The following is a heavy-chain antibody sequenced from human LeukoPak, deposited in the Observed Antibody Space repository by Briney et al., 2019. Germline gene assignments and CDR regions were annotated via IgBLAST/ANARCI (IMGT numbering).Heavy chain of an antibody. J-gene: IGHJ5*02. Sequence: SETLSLTCTVSGGPISSYYWSWIRQPPGKGLEWIGYIYYSGSTNYNPSLKSRVTISVDTSKNQFSLKLSSVTAADTAVYYCARDSGEWNWFDPWGQGTLVTVSS. CDR1: GGPISSYY. CDR3: ARDSGEWNWFDP. D-gene: IGHD3-10*01. CDR2: IYYSGST. V-gene: IGHV4-59*01.